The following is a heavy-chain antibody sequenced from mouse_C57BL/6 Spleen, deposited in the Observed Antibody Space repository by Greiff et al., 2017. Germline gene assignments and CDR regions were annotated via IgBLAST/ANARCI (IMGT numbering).Heavy chain of an antibody. Sequence: VQLQQSGRELVKPGASVKISCKASGYTFTDYYMNWVKQSHGKSLEWIGDINPNNGGTSYNQKVKGKATLTVDKSSRTAYMELRSLTSEASAVYDCAREDGYLFAYWGQGTLVTVSA. V-gene: IGHV1-26*01. J-gene: IGHJ3*01. CDR1: GYTFTDYY. CDR2: INPNNGGT. D-gene: IGHD2-3*01. CDR3: AREDGYLFAY.